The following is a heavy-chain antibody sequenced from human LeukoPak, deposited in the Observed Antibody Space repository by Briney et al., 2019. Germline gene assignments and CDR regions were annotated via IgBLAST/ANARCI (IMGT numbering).Heavy chain of an antibody. Sequence: SVKVSCKASGGTFSSYAISWVRQAPGQGLEWMGRIIPILGIANYAQKFQGRVTITADKSTSTAYMELSSLRSEDTAVYYCASPKTGTGGFDYWGQGTLVTVSS. J-gene: IGHJ4*02. CDR2: IIPILGIA. V-gene: IGHV1-69*04. D-gene: IGHD1-1*01. CDR3: ASPKTGTGGFDY. CDR1: GGTFSSYA.